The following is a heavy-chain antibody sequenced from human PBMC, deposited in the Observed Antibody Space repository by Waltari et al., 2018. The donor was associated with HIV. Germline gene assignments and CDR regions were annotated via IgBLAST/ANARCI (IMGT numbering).Heavy chain of an antibody. V-gene: IGHV3-23*01. CDR3: TKDQTGAADS. Sequence: EVQLLQSGGDLVQPGGSLRLSCAADGFTFSNYAMNWVRQAPGKGLEWVSSISGGGGTTYYAGSVKGRFTVSRDNSKNTLYLQMNSLRVEDTAMYYCTKDQTGAADSWGQGTQVTVPS. CDR1: GFTFSNYA. D-gene: IGHD1-1*01. CDR2: ISGGGGTT. J-gene: IGHJ5*02.